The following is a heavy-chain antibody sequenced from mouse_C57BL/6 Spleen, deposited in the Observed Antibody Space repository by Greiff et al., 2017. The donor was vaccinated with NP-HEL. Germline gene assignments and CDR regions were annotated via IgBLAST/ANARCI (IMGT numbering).Heavy chain of an antibody. CDR1: GYSITSGYY. J-gene: IGHJ3*01. V-gene: IGHV3-6*01. Sequence: ESGPGLVKPSQSLSLTCSVTGYSITSGYYWNWIRQFPGNKLEWMGYISYDGSNNYNPSLKNRISITRDTSKNQFFLKLNSVTTEDTATYYCARDRGGGFAYWGQGTLVTVSA. CDR3: ARDRGGGFAY. CDR2: ISYDGSN.